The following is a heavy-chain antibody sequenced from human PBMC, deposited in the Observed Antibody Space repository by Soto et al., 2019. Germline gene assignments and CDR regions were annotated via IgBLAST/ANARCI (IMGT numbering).Heavy chain of an antibody. V-gene: IGHV4-39*01. D-gene: IGHD3-22*01. CDR2: IYYSGST. Sequence: SDTLSLTCTVSGGSISSGSYYWDWIRQPPGKGLEWIGSIYYSGSTYYNPSLKSRDIISVDTSKNQVSPKLSSVTAAGTAVYYCARLVYYYVSSGYERYFDDWGQGTLVT. CDR1: GGSISSGSYY. J-gene: IGHJ4*02. CDR3: ARLVYYYVSSGYERYFDD.